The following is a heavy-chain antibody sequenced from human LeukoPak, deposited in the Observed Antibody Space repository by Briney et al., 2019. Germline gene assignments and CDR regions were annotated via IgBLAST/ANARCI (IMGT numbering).Heavy chain of an antibody. J-gene: IGHJ6*02. D-gene: IGHD1-26*01. V-gene: IGHV3-21*01. Sequence: GGSLRLSCAASGFTFSSYSMNWVRQAPGKGLEWVSSISSSSSYIYYADSVKGRFTISRDNAKNSLYLQMNSLRAEDTAVYYCARDNSVVGEHYYYGMDVWTKGPRSPSP. CDR1: GFTFSSYS. CDR2: ISSSSSYI. CDR3: ARDNSVVGEHYYYGMDV.